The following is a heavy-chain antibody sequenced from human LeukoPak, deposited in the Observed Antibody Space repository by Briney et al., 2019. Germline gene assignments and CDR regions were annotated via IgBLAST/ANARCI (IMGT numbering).Heavy chain of an antibody. Sequence: PSETLSLTCTVSGDSISGSSYYWAWIRQPPGKGLEWIGSVYYTGSTYYMSSLKSRVTISADTSKNLFSLKVNSMTAADTAVYYCARHGPPMQRQFYDSWGLGTLVTVSS. D-gene: IGHD5-24*01. V-gene: IGHV4-39*01. J-gene: IGHJ4*02. CDR2: VYYTGST. CDR1: GDSISGSSYY. CDR3: ARHGPPMQRQFYDS.